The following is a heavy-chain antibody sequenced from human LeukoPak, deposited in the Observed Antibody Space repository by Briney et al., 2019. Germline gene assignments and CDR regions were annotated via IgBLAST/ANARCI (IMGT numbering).Heavy chain of an antibody. CDR3: ARDIVVVPAHDAFDI. Sequence: GASVKVSCKASGYTFTGYYMHWVRQAPGQGLEWMGWINPNSGGTNYAQKFQGRVTMTRDTSISTAYMELSRLRSDDTAVYYCARDIVVVPAHDAFDIWGQGTTVTVSS. J-gene: IGHJ3*02. V-gene: IGHV1-2*02. CDR1: GYTFTGYY. CDR2: INPNSGGT. D-gene: IGHD2-2*01.